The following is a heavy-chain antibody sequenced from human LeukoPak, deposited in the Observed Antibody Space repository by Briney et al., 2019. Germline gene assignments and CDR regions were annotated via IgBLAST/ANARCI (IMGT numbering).Heavy chain of an antibody. Sequence: GASVKVSCKASGGTFSSYAISWVRQAPGQGLEWMGGIIPIFGTANYAQKFQGRVTITTDESKSTAYMELSSLRSEDTAVYYCAKEVGYYDSSGYSRYYFDYWGQGTLVTVSS. J-gene: IGHJ4*02. CDR2: IIPIFGTA. D-gene: IGHD3-22*01. CDR3: AKEVGYYDSSGYSRYYFDY. CDR1: GGTFSSYA. V-gene: IGHV1-69*05.